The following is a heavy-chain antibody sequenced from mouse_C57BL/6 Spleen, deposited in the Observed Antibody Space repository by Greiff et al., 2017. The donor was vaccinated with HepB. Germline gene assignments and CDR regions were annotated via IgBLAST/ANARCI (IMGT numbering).Heavy chain of an antibody. Sequence: VQLQQPGAELVKPGASVKMSCKASGYTFTSYWITWVKQRPGQGLEWIGDIYPGSGSTNYNEKFKSKATLTVDTSSSTAYMQLSSLTSEDSAVYYCARIHYCNYVVAMDYWGQGTSVTVSS. CDR1: GYTFTSYW. J-gene: IGHJ4*01. D-gene: IGHD2-1*01. CDR2: IYPGSGST. V-gene: IGHV1-55*01. CDR3: ARIHYCNYVVAMDY.